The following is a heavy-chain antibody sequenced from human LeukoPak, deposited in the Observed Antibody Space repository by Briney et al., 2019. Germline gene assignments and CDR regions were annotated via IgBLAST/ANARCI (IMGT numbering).Heavy chain of an antibody. CDR3: AREEVAAAGRALDP. J-gene: IGHJ5*02. Sequence: SETLSLTCTVSGDSISSYFWSWIRQPAGQGLEGIVRIYTSGSTNYNPSLKSRVTMSVDTSKNQFSLKLNSVTAADTALYYCAREEVAAAGRALDPWGQGTLVTVSS. D-gene: IGHD6-13*01. CDR1: GDSISSYF. V-gene: IGHV4-4*07. CDR2: IYTSGST.